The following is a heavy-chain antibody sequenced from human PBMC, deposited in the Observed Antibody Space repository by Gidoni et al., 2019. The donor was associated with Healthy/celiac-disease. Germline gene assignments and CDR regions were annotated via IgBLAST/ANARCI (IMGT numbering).Heavy chain of an antibody. CDR3: ARPLVVVPAAHFDY. CDR1: GGSISSSSYY. CDR2: IYYSGST. V-gene: IGHV4-39*01. D-gene: IGHD2-2*01. Sequence: QLQLQESGPGLVKPSETLSLTCPVSGGSISSSSYYWGWIRQPPGKGLEWIGSIYYSGSTYYNPSLKSRVTISVDTSKNQFSLKLSSVTAADTAVYYCARPLVVVPAAHFDYWGQGTLVTVSS. J-gene: IGHJ4*02.